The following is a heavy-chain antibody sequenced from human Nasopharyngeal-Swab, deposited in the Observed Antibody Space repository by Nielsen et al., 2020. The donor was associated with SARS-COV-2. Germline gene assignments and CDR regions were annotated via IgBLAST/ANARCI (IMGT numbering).Heavy chain of an antibody. J-gene: IGHJ4*02. CDR1: GDTFTNSA. V-gene: IGHV1-69*10. CDR3: AREGEYGAYDAPDY. Sequence: SVKVSCKTSGDTFTNSAISWVRQAPGQGLEWMGGIVPALGLPSYAQKFRGRVTISADRSTTTSYLELSSLRSEDTAIYYCAREGEYGAYDAPDYWGQGTLVTVSS. D-gene: IGHD5-12*01. CDR2: IVPALGLP.